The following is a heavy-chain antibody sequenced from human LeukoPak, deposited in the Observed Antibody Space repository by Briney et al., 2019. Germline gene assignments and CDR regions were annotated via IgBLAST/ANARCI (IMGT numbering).Heavy chain of an antibody. V-gene: IGHV4-59*02. D-gene: IGHD3-10*01. J-gene: IGHJ3*01. CDR2: THYTGKS. CDR3: SGSLSAWDALDF. CDR1: GASVPSFY. Sequence: SETLSLTCPVSGASVPSFYWSWIRQTPGKGLEWIGYTHYTGKSKYNPSLKSRVTMSVDTSKNEFSLKLTSVTPADTAVYFCSGSLSAWDALDFWGPGTMITVSS.